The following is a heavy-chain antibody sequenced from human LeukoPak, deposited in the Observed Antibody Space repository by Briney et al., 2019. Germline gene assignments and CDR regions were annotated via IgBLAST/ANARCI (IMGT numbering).Heavy chain of an antibody. Sequence: SETLSLTCGVYGGSFSGCYWSWIRQPPGKGLEWMGEINHSGSTNYNPSLKSRVTISVDTSKNQFSLKLSSVTAADTAVYYCARGGVVLRFLEWLSTIPRFDYWGQGTLVTVSS. CDR1: GGSFSGCY. CDR3: ARGGVVLRFLEWLSTIPRFDY. J-gene: IGHJ4*02. V-gene: IGHV4-34*01. D-gene: IGHD3-3*01. CDR2: INHSGST.